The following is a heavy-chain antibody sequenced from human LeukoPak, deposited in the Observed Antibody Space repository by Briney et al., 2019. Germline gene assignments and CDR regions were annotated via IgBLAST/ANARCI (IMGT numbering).Heavy chain of an antibody. CDR2: INPNSGGT. Sequence: ASVKVSCKASGYTFTSYYMHWVRQAPGQGLEWMGWINPNSGGTNYAQKFQGRVTMTRDTSISTAYMELSRLRSDDTAVYYCARTTYYYDSSGYYWNEYFQHWGQGTLVTVSS. V-gene: IGHV1-2*02. CDR1: GYTFTSYY. D-gene: IGHD3-22*01. CDR3: ARTTYYYDSSGYYWNEYFQH. J-gene: IGHJ1*01.